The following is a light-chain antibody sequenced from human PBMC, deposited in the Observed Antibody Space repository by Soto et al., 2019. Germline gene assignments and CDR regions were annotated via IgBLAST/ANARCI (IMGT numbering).Light chain of an antibody. V-gene: IGLV8-61*01. J-gene: IGLJ2*01. Sequence: QTVVTQEPSFSVSPGGTVTLTCGLRSGSVSTSHFASWYQQTPGQAPRTLIYSTNTRSSGVPDRFSGSIVGNKAALTFTGAQADDESGYYCALYVGSGTVVCGGGIKVTVL. CDR2: STN. CDR3: ALYVGSGTVV. CDR1: SGSVSTSHF.